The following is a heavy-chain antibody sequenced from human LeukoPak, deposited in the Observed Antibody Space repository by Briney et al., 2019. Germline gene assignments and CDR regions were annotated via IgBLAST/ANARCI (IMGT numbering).Heavy chain of an antibody. D-gene: IGHD3-10*02. Sequence: GSLRLSCAASGFTFSDYYMSWIRQAPGKGLEWVSYISSSGSTIYYADSVKGRFTVSRDNAKNSLYLQMNSLRAEDTAVYYCARGTMFPYYFDYWGQGTLVTVSS. CDR1: GFTFSDYY. J-gene: IGHJ4*02. CDR2: ISSSGSTI. CDR3: ARGTMFPYYFDY. V-gene: IGHV3-11*04.